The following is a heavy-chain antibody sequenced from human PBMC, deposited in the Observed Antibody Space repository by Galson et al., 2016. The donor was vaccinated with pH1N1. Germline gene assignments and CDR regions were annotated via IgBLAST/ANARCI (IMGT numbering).Heavy chain of an antibody. CDR2: ISGSGGRK. CDR3: AKGGYGDYGLDVFDI. Sequence: SLRLSCAASGSNSDYNMNWVRLAPGKGLEWVSSISGSGGRKHYADSVQGRFIISRDNSKNTLYLQMKSLRAGDTALYFCAKGGYGDYGLDVFDIWGQGTMVIVSS. D-gene: IGHD4-17*01. CDR1: GSNSDYN. V-gene: IGHV3-23*01. J-gene: IGHJ3*02.